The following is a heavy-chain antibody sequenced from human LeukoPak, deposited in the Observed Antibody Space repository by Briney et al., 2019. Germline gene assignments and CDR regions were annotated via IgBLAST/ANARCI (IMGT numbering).Heavy chain of an antibody. Sequence: GGSLRLSCAASGFTFTSYGMNWVRQAPGKGLEWVALITSDGYNKYYSDSVKGRFTISSDTSKNTMYLHMNSLRAEDTAVYYCARDLSRVVRDSPMGYWYWGTGTMVT. CDR3: ARDLSRVVRDSPMGYWY. CDR1: GFTFTSYG. J-gene: IGHJ6*03. D-gene: IGHD2-8*02. V-gene: IGHV3-30*03. CDR2: ITSDGYNK.